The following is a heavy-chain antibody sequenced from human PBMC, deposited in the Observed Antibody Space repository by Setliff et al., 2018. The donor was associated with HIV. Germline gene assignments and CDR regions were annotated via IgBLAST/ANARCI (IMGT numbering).Heavy chain of an antibody. J-gene: IGHJ4*02. V-gene: IGHV4-39*07. D-gene: IGHD3-22*01. CDR1: GGSIISSDFY. CDR3: ARVYDSTGYYFDF. CDR2: IFYNGSA. Sequence: SETLSLTCTVSGGSIISSDFYWGWIRQPPGKGLEWIGTIFYNGSAYYNPPLKSRVTISVDTSKNQFSLKLSSVTAADTAVYYCARVYDSTGYYFDFWGQGTLVTVSS.